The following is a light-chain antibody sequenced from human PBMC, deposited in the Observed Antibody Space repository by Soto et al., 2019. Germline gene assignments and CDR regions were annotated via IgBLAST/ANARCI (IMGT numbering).Light chain of an antibody. J-gene: IGKJ5*01. CDR2: WAS. CDR1: QSILDAPNKRNY. V-gene: IGKV4-1*01. CDR3: QQRNVWPPVT. Sequence: DIVMTQFPDSLAVSLGERATIYCRSSQSILDAPNKRNYMAWYQQKAGQPPTLVNTWASTRVSAVFDRFTAGGSGTDFRLTISSLQPEDVAVYYCQQRNVWPPVTFGQGTRLEIK.